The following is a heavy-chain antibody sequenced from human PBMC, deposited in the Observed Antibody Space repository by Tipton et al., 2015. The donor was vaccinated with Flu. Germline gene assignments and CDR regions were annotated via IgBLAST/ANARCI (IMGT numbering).Heavy chain of an antibody. CDR3: AEGFVTRGAHFEY. J-gene: IGHJ4*02. CDR2: MYNDGNT. Sequence: SLRLSCAASGFTVNRNHVSWVRQAPGKGLEWVSIMYNDGNTKYAGSVKGRFTISRDSSRNTVFLQMNSLRAEDTAVYYCAEGFVTRGAHFEYWGQGTLVTVSS. D-gene: IGHD1-26*01. V-gene: IGHV3-53*01. CDR1: GFTVNRNH.